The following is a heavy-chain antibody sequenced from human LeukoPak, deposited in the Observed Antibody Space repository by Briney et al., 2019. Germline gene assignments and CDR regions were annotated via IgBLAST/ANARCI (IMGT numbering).Heavy chain of an antibody. CDR1: GFTFSSYW. CDR2: IKQDGSEK. V-gene: IGHV3-7*01. D-gene: IGHD4-17*01. CDR3: ASENYYGDYYMDV. J-gene: IGHJ6*03. Sequence: GGSLRLSCAASGFTFSSYWMSWVRQAPGKGLEWVANIKQDGSEKYYVDSVKSQFTSSRDNAKNLLYLQMNSLRAEDTAVYYGASENYYGDYYMDVWGKGTAVTVSS.